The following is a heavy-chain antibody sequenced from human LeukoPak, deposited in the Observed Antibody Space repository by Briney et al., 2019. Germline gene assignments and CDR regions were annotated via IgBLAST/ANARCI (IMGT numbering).Heavy chain of an antibody. CDR2: IYYSGST. CDR3: ARREFPIIAAAGFDY. D-gene: IGHD6-13*01. Sequence: SETLSLTCTVSGGSISSSSYYWGWIRQPPGKGLEWIGSIYYSGSTYYNPSLKSRVTISVDTSKNQFSLKLSSVTAADTAVYYCARREFPIIAAAGFDYWGQGTLVTVSS. V-gene: IGHV4-39*01. J-gene: IGHJ4*02. CDR1: GGSISSSSYY.